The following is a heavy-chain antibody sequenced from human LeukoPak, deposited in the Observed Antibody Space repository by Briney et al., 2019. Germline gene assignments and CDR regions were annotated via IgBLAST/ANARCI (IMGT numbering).Heavy chain of an antibody. V-gene: IGHV1-8*01. D-gene: IGHD3-22*01. CDR1: GYTFTRYD. Sequence: ASVNVSFKASGYTFTRYDSNWVRQAAGQGGEGVGWRNPNSGNTGYAQKFQGRVTMTRTTSISTAYMELSSLRSEDTAVYYCARSYYDSSGYHRDYFDYWGQGTLVTVSS. J-gene: IGHJ4*02. CDR3: ARSYYDSSGYHRDYFDY. CDR2: RNPNSGNT.